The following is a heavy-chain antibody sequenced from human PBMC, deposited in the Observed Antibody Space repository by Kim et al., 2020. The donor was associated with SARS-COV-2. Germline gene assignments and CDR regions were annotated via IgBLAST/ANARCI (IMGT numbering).Heavy chain of an antibody. CDR3: ARAGSEDYYDSSGYHDFDY. D-gene: IGHD3-22*01. Sequence: GRFTISRDNAKNSLYLQMNSLRDEDTAVYYCARAGSEDYYDSSGYHDFDYWGQGTLVTVSS. J-gene: IGHJ4*02. V-gene: IGHV3-48*02.